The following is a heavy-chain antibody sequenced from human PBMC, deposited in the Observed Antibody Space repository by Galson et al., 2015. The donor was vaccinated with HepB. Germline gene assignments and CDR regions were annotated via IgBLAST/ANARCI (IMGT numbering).Heavy chain of an antibody. J-gene: IGHJ4*02. CDR2: INPNSGGT. CDR3: ARSCRRGLSTSCLNFDY. Sequence: SVKVSCKASGYTFTGYYMHWVRQAPGQGLEWMGWINPNSGGTNYAQKFQGRVTMTRDTSISTAYMELSRLRSDDTAVYYCARSCRRGLSTSCLNFDYWGPGTLVTVSS. D-gene: IGHD2-2*01. V-gene: IGHV1-2*02. CDR1: GYTFTGYY.